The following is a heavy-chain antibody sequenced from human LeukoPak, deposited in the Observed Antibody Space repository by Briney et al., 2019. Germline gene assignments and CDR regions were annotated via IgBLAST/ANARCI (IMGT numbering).Heavy chain of an antibody. CDR1: XGTFNSYA. CDR2: IIPIFGTA. D-gene: IGHD3-22*01. Sequence: XKASXGTFNSYAISWVRQAPGQGLEGMGGIIPIFGTAKYAQKFQGRVTITTDEYTSTAYMEMSSLRSEDTAVYYCARHGDSSGYYYFDYWGQGTLVTVSS. J-gene: IGHJ4*02. V-gene: IGHV1-69*05. CDR3: ARHGDSSGYYYFDY.